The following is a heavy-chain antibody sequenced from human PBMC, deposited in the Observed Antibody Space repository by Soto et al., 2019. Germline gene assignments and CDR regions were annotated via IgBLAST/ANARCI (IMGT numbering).Heavy chain of an antibody. D-gene: IGHD4-4*01. V-gene: IGHV4-59*01. CDR3: ARDGDGRMTTNPYYYNGMDV. Sequence: SETLSLTCTVSSGSISSYYWSWIRQPPGKGLEWIGYIYYSGSTHYNPSLKSRVTISVDTSKNQFSLKLSSVTAADTAVYYCARDGDGRMTTNPYYYNGMDVWGPGATVTVSS. J-gene: IGHJ6*02. CDR2: IYYSGST. CDR1: SGSISSYY.